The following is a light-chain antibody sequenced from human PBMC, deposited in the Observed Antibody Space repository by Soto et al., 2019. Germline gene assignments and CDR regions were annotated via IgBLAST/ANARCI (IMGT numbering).Light chain of an antibody. CDR1: TSNIGAGYG. Sequence: QSALTQPPSVSGAPGQRVTISCTGSTSNIGAGYGVHWYQHLPGTAPKLLMYGNSIRPSGVPDRFSGSKSGTSASLAITGLQADDEADYYCQSYDSSLTCVVFGGGTKVTVL. V-gene: IGLV1-40*01. CDR3: QSYDSSLTCVV. J-gene: IGLJ2*01. CDR2: GNS.